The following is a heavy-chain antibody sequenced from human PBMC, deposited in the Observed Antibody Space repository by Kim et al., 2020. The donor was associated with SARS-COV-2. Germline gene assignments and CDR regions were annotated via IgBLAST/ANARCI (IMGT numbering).Heavy chain of an antibody. CDR1: GGSFSGYY. CDR3: ARGKTYYDFWSGYLHIDY. D-gene: IGHD3-3*01. V-gene: IGHV4-34*01. CDR2: INHSGST. J-gene: IGHJ4*02. Sequence: SETLSLTCAVYGGSFSGYYWSWNRQPPGKGLEWIGEINHSGSTNYNLSLKSRDTISVDTSKNQFSLKLSSVTAAATAVYYCARGKTYYDFWSGYLHIDYWGQGTLVTVSS.